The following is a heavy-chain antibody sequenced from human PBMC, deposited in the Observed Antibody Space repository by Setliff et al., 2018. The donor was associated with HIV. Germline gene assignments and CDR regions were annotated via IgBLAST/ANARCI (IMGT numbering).Heavy chain of an antibody. CDR2: MYPTGGRT. D-gene: IGHD1-26*01. J-gene: IGHJ5*02. Sequence: ASVKVSCKASGYTFTSHFMHWVRQAPGQGLEWMGVMYPTGGRTTYAQKFQDRVAMTTDTSTSTAYMELSNLRSEDTAVYFCARRYSGTSGGAFDPWGPGTLVTVSS. V-gene: IGHV1-46*01. CDR1: GYTFTSHF. CDR3: ARRYSGTSGGAFDP.